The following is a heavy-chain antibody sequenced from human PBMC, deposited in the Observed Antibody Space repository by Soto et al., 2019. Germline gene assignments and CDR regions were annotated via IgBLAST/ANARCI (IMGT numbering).Heavy chain of an antibody. V-gene: IGHV4-59*01. CDR3: ARMLVRRPGAKWFAA. CDR1: GGSISRYY. J-gene: IGHJ5*02. Sequence: SETLSLTCTVPGGSISRYYWSWIRQPPGKGLEWIGYIYYSGSTNYNPSLKSRVTISVDTSKNQFSLKLSSVTASCTAVYYCARMLVRRPGAKWFAASGQGTLVTVSS. CDR2: IYYSGST. D-gene: IGHD3-10*01.